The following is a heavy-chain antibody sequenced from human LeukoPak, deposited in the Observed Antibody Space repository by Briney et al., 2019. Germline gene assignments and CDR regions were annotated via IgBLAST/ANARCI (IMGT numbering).Heavy chain of an antibody. V-gene: IGHV3-7*01. CDR1: GFAFSDYW. CDR2: INLGGSAK. D-gene: IGHD7-27*01. CDR3: AAWGLHNY. J-gene: IGHJ4*02. Sequence: GGSLRLSCSASGFAFSDYWMNWVRQAPGKGPEWVANINLGGSAKLYVDSVKGRCTISRDHAKNSLYLQMNSLRVEDTAVYYCAAWGLHNYWGQGTLVTVSS.